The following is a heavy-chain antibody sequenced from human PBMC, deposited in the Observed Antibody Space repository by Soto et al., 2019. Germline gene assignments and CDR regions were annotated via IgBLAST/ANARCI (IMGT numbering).Heavy chain of an antibody. CDR2: IYSGGST. D-gene: IGHD3-9*01. CDR1: GFTVSSNY. J-gene: IGHJ4*02. CDR3: ARAFMTGYDYYFDY. V-gene: IGHV3-66*01. Sequence: GGSLRLSCAASGFTVSSNYMSWVRQAPGKGLEWVSVIYSGGSTYYADSVKGRFTISRDNSKNTLYLQMNSLRAEDTAVYYCARAFMTGYDYYFDYWGQGTLVTVSS.